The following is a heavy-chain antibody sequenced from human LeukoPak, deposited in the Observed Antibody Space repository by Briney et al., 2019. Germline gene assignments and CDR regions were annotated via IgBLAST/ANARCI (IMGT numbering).Heavy chain of an antibody. Sequence: ASVKVSCKASGYTFTSYYMHWVRQAPGQGLEWMGINNPSGGSTSYAQKFQGRVTMTRDTSTSTVYMELSSLRSEDTAVYYCAKGILPYYYDSSGYYYNWFDPWGQGTLVTVSS. D-gene: IGHD3-22*01. CDR2: NNPSGGST. V-gene: IGHV1-46*01. CDR3: AKGILPYYYDSSGYYYNWFDP. CDR1: GYTFTSYY. J-gene: IGHJ5*02.